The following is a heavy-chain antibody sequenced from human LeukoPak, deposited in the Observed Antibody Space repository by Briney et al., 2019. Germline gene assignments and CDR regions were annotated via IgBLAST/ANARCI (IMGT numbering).Heavy chain of an antibody. CDR3: ARDLVRYFDY. V-gene: IGHV3-21*01. J-gene: IGHJ4*02. Sequence: GESLKISCAASGFTFSSYSMNWVRQAPGKGLEWVSSISSSSSYIYYADSVKGRFTISRDNAKNSLYLQMNSLRAEDTAVYYCARDLVRYFDYWGQGTLVTVSS. CDR1: GFTFSSYS. CDR2: ISSSSSYI. D-gene: IGHD2-2*01.